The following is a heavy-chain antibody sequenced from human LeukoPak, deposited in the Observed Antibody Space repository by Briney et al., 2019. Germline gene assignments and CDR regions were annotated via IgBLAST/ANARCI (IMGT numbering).Heavy chain of an antibody. CDR2: ILYDGSNK. CDR1: GFTFSSYA. J-gene: IGHJ6*04. CDR3: ARPLGRDYYYGMDV. Sequence: GRSLRLSCAASGFTFSSYAMHWVRQAPGKGLEWVAVILYDGSNKYYADSVKGRFTISRDNSKNTLYLQMNSLRAEDTAVYYCARPLGRDYYYGMDVWGKGTTVTVSS. D-gene: IGHD3/OR15-3a*01. V-gene: IGHV3-30*04.